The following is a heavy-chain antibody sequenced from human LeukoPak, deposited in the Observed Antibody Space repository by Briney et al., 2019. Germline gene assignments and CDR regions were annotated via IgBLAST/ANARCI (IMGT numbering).Heavy chain of an antibody. D-gene: IGHD5-18*01. Sequence: SQTLSLTCAVSGGSISSGGYSWSWIRQPPGKGLEWIGYIYHSGSTYYNPSLKSRVTISVDRSKNQFSLKLSSVTAADTAVYYCARGGGYSPLPGEYYFDYWGQGTLVTVSS. CDR3: ARGGGYSPLPGEYYFDY. CDR1: GGSISSGGYS. V-gene: IGHV4-30-2*01. CDR2: IYHSGST. J-gene: IGHJ4*02.